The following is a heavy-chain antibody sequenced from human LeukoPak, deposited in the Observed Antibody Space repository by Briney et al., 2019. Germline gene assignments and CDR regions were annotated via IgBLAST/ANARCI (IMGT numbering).Heavy chain of an antibody. D-gene: IGHD3-22*01. CDR3: ARAKSSNGYYFDY. Sequence: GGSLRLSCTASGFSFSSYVMYWVRQAPGKGLEYVSSITNGGGSTDYANSVKGRFTISRDNSKNTLYLQMGSLRADDMAVYHCARAKSSNGYYFDYWGQGALVTVSS. CDR1: GFSFSSYV. J-gene: IGHJ4*02. V-gene: IGHV3-64*01. CDR2: ITNGGGST.